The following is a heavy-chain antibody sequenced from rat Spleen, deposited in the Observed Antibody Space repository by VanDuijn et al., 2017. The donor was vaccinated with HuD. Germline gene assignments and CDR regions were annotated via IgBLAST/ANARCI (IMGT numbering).Heavy chain of an antibody. Sequence: EVQLVESGGGLVQPGRSLKLSCSASGFTFSDYTMAWVRQAPTKGLEWVATLSYDGHTTYYRDSVKGRFTISRDIAKSTLYLQMDSLGSEDTATYYCARRHYGYTDYFDYWGQGVMVTVSS. CDR1: GFTFSDYT. CDR3: ARRHYGYTDYFDY. D-gene: IGHD1-11*01. V-gene: IGHV5-7*01. CDR2: LSYDGHTT. J-gene: IGHJ2*01.